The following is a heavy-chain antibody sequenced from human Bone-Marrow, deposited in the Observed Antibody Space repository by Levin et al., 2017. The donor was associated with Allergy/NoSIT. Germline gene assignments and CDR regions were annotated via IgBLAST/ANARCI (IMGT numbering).Heavy chain of an antibody. D-gene: IGHD6-19*01. Sequence: GESLKISCAASGFTFSNHGVHWVRQAPGKGLEWVAVIWYDGSYKHYADSVKGRFTISRDNSKNTLYLQMNSLRAEDTAVYYCARGYISGWLTVDYWGQGTLVTVSS. CDR3: ARGYISGWLTVDY. V-gene: IGHV3-33*01. CDR1: GFTFSNHG. J-gene: IGHJ4*02. CDR2: IWYDGSYK.